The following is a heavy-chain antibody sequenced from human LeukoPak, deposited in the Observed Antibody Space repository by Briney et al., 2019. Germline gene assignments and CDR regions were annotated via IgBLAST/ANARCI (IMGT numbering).Heavy chain of an antibody. CDR1: GFTFRSYG. J-gene: IGHJ4*02. V-gene: IGHV3-23*01. CDR3: AKVPTYSSSWYAFYFDY. Sequence: GGSLRLSCAASGFTFRSYGMSWVRQAPGKGLEWVSGISGSGGSTYYADSVKGRFTISRDNSKNTLFLQMNSLRAEDTAVYYCAKVPTYSSSWYAFYFDYWGQGTLVTVSS. D-gene: IGHD6-13*01. CDR2: ISGSGGST.